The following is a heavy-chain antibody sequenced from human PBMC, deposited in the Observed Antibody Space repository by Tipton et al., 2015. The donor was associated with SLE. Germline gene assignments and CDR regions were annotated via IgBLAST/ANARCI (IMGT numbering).Heavy chain of an antibody. Sequence: TLSLTCTVSGGSISVSSYYWGWIRQPPGKGLEWIGSIYTSGSTNYNPSLKSRVTISVDTSKNQFSLKLSSVTAADTAVYYCARGWGSWPYYFDYWGQGTLVTVSS. J-gene: IGHJ4*02. CDR3: ARGWGSWPYYFDY. D-gene: IGHD6-13*01. V-gene: IGHV4-39*07. CDR1: GGSISVSSYY. CDR2: IYTSGST.